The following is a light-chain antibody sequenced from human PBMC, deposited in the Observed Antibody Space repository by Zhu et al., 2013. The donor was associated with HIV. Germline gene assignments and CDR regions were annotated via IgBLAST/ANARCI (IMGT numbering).Light chain of an antibody. CDR2: SNN. Sequence: QSVLTQPPSASGTPGQRVTISCSGSSSNIGRNTANWYQYLPGTAPKLLIHSNNQRPSGVPDRFSGSKSGTSASLAISGLQSEDEAVYYCAAWDDSLSGRGIFGGGTKLTVL. V-gene: IGLV1-44*01. J-gene: IGLJ2*01. CDR3: AAWDDSLSGRGI. CDR1: SSNIGRNT.